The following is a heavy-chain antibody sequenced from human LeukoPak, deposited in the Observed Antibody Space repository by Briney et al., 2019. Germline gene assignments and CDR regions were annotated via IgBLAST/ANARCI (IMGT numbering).Heavy chain of an antibody. CDR2: IKSKTDGGTT. V-gene: IGHV3-15*07. Sequence: PSETLSLTCTVSGGSISSYYWSWIRQPPGKGLEWVGRIKSKTDGGTTDYAAPVKGRFTISRDDSKNTLYLQMNSLKTEDTAVYYGYYYDSSGYGYWGQGTLVTVSS. CDR1: GGSISSYY. J-gene: IGHJ4*02. D-gene: IGHD3-22*01. CDR3: YYYDSSGYGY.